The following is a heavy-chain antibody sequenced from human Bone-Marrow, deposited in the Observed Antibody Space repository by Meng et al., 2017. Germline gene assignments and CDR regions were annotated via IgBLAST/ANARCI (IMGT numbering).Heavy chain of an antibody. CDR1: GGSFSGYY. CDR2: INHSGST. Sequence: QVQLQQWGVGLLKPSETLSLTCAVYGGSFSGYYWSWIRQPPGKGLEWIGEINHSGSTNYNPSLKSRVTISVDTSKNQFSLKLSSVTAADTAVYYCARARLYYYDSSGYPSYFDYWGQGTLVTVSS. CDR3: ARARLYYYDSSGYPSYFDY. J-gene: IGHJ4*02. V-gene: IGHV4-34*01. D-gene: IGHD3-22*01.